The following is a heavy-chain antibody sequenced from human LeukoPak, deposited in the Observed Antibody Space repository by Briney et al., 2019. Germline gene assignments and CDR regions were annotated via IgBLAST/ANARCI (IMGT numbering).Heavy chain of an antibody. CDR2: IYYSGST. Sequence: SETLFLTCTVSGGSISSYYWSWIRQPPGKGLEWIGYIYYSGSTNYNPSLKSRVTISVDTSKNQFSLKLSSVTAADTAVYYCARSDYSKGGAFDIWGQGTMVTVSS. CDR3: ARSDYSKGGAFDI. CDR1: GGSISSYY. V-gene: IGHV4-59*01. D-gene: IGHD4-11*01. J-gene: IGHJ3*02.